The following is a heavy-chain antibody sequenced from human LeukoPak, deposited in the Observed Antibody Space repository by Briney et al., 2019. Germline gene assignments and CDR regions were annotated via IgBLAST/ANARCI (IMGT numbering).Heavy chain of an antibody. CDR2: ISYDGSNK. Sequence: GGSLRLSCAASRFTFSSYTMHWVRQVSGKGLEWVAVISYDGSNKYYADSVKGRFTISRDNSKNTLYLQMNSLRAEDTAVYYCAKPSLLSSGWDDAFDIWGQGTMVTVSS. CDR3: AKPSLLSSGWDDAFDI. J-gene: IGHJ3*02. V-gene: IGHV3-30*18. CDR1: RFTFSSYT. D-gene: IGHD6-19*01.